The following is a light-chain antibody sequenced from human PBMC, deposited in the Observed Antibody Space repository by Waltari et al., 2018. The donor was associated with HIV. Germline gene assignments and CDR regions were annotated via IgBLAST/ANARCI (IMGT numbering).Light chain of an antibody. CDR2: EVT. J-gene: IGLJ3*02. CDR3: SSNTRRGTVV. Sequence: QSALTQPASVTGSPGQSIVFPCTGSSSDIGYFDYVSWYQQYPGQAPKALIYEVTSRTSGNSSSFSGPKYANTAFLDVSKLQTDYEADYFCSSNTRRGTVVFRRWTLLTVL. V-gene: IGLV2-14*03. CDR1: SSDIGYFDY.